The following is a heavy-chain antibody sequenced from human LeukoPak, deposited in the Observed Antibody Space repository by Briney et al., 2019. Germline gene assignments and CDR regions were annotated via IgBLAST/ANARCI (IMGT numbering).Heavy chain of an antibody. V-gene: IGHV3-23*01. CDR3: AKGKSRYFDRFSGYDS. CDR1: GFTFSSNY. D-gene: IGHD3-9*01. CDR2: ISGSGVTT. J-gene: IGHJ4*02. Sequence: PGGSLRLSCAASGFTFSSNYMSWVRQAPGKGLEWVSVISGSGVTTYYADSVQGRFTISRDNSKNTLYLQMNGLRVEDTAVYYCAKGKSRYFDRFSGYDSWGQGALVTVSS.